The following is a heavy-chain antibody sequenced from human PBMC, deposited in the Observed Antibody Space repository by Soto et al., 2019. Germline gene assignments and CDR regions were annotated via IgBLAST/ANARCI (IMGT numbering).Heavy chain of an antibody. CDR3: ARGSYYSGWV. CDR2: TYYRSKWYS. Sequence: SQTLSLTCAISGDSVSSTSAAWSWIRQSPSRGLEWLGRTYYRSKWYSDYAVPVKSRITINPDTSKNQFSLQLNSVTPEDTAVYYCARGSYYSGWVWGQGXLVTVYS. V-gene: IGHV6-1*01. J-gene: IGHJ4*02. D-gene: IGHD6-19*01. CDR1: GDSVSSTSAA.